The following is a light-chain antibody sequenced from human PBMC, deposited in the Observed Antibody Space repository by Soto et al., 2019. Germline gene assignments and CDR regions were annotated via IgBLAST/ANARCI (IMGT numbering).Light chain of an antibody. V-gene: IGKV1-6*01. J-gene: IGKJ1*01. CDR1: QGITDD. CDR3: LQDYNYPQT. Sequence: AIPMTQSPSSLSACVGDRITITCRASQGITDDLGWYQQKPGKAPNLLIYAASSLQIRVPSRFSGSGSDTDFTLTISSLQPEDFATYYCLQDYNYPQTFGQGTKVEIK. CDR2: AAS.